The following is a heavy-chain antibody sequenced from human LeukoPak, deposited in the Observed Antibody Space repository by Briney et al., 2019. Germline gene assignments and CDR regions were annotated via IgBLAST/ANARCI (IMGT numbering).Heavy chain of an antibody. J-gene: IGHJ5*02. CDR1: GGSISSGGYS. Sequence: SETLSLTCAVSGGSISSGGYSWSWIRQPPGKGLEWIGYIYHSGSTYYNPSLKSRVTISVDTSKNQFSLKLSSVTAADTAVYHCARDKNYYDSSGRTNWFDPWGQGTLVTVSS. CDR3: ARDKNYYDSSGRTNWFDP. D-gene: IGHD3-22*01. V-gene: IGHV4-30-2*01. CDR2: IYHSGST.